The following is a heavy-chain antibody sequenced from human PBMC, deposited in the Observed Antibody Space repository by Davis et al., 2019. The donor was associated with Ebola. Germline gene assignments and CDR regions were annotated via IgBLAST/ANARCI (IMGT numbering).Heavy chain of an antibody. D-gene: IGHD2-21*02. V-gene: IGHV4-59*01. J-gene: IGHJ5*02. CDR1: GGSISSYY. CDR2: IYYNGST. CDR3: ARGTAYCGGDCP. Sequence: SETLSLTCTVSGGSISSYYWSWIRQPPGKGLEWIGYIYYNGSTNYNPSLKSRVTISVDTSKNQFSLKLSSVTAADTAVYYCARGTAYCGGDCPWGQGTLVTVSS.